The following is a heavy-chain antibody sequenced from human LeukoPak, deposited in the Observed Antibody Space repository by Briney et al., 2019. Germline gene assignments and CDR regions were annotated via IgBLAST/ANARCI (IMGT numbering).Heavy chain of an antibody. CDR3: ARGFGSGSYYYYMDV. Sequence: ASVKVSCKAAGYTFTSCDVSWVRQAPGQGLEWMGWISGYNGNTNYAQKLQGRVTMTTDTSTTTAYMELRSLRSDDTAVYYCARGFGSGSYYYYMDVWGKGTTVTVSS. CDR2: ISGYNGNT. CDR1: GYTFTSCD. V-gene: IGHV1-18*01. D-gene: IGHD3-10*01. J-gene: IGHJ6*03.